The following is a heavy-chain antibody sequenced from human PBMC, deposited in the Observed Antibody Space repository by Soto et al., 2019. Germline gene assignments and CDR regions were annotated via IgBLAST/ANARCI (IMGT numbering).Heavy chain of an antibody. CDR3: ARTRNYGSGSHYMDV. J-gene: IGHJ6*03. CDR1: GFTFSSYS. Sequence: GESLKISCAASGFTFSSYSMNWVRQAPGKGLEWVSSISSSSSYIYYADSVKGRFTISRDNAKNSLYLQMNSLRAEDTAVYYCARTRNYGSGSHYMDVWGKGTTVTVSS. D-gene: IGHD3-10*01. V-gene: IGHV3-21*01. CDR2: ISSSSSYI.